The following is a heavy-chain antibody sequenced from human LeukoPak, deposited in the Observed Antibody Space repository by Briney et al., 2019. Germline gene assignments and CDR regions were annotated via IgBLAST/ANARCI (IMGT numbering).Heavy chain of an antibody. CDR1: GFTFSSYW. V-gene: IGHV3-7*01. J-gene: IGHJ6*02. Sequence: GGSLRLSCAASGFTFSSYWMTWVRQAPGKGLEWVANIKQDGSEKYYVDSVKGRFTISRDNAKNSLYLQMNSLRAEDTAVYYCARDGRVSGDIEYYYFYGMDVWGRGTTVTVSS. D-gene: IGHD2-21*01. CDR2: IKQDGSEK. CDR3: ARDGRVSGDIEYYYFYGMDV.